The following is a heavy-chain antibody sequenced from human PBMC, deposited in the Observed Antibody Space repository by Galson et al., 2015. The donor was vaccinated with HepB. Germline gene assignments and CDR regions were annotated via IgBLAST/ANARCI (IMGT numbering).Heavy chain of an antibody. J-gene: IGHJ4*02. CDR2: ISSTSSFI. CDR3: ARDSYKGSSWYDYTLTPFDY. Sequence: SLRLSCAASGLSFSNYNMNWVRQAPGGGLEWVSSISSTSSFIFYADSVKGRFTISRDNAKNSLFLHMNSRRAEDTAVYYCARDSYKGSSWYDYTLTPFDYWGQGTLVTVSS. V-gene: IGHV3-21*01. CDR1: GLSFSNYN. D-gene: IGHD6-13*01.